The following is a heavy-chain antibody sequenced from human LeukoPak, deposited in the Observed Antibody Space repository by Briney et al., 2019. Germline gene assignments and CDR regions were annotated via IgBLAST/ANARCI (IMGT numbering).Heavy chain of an antibody. CDR2: IYYSGSP. Sequence: SETLSLTCTVSGGSISGHYWSWIRQPPGKGLEWIGYIYYSGSPNYNPSLKSRVTISVDTSKNQFSLKLSSVTAADTALYYCARARGGLGYYFDYWGQGTLVTVSS. V-gene: IGHV4-59*11. D-gene: IGHD3-16*01. J-gene: IGHJ4*02. CDR1: GGSISGHY. CDR3: ARARGGLGYYFDY.